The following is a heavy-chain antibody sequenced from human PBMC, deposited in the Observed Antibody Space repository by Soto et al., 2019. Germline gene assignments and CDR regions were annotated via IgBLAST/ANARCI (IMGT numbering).Heavy chain of an antibody. J-gene: IGHJ4*02. CDR1: GFTFSSYG. CDR2: IWYDGSNK. V-gene: IGHV3-33*01. D-gene: IGHD6-19*01. CDR3: ARDRRLGIAVGVFDY. Sequence: QVQLVESGGGVVQPGRSLRLSCAASGFTFSSYGMHWVRQAPGKGLEWVAVIWYDGSNKYYADSVKGRFTISRDNSKNMLYLQMNSLRAEATAVYYCARDRRLGIAVGVFDYWGQGTLVIVSS.